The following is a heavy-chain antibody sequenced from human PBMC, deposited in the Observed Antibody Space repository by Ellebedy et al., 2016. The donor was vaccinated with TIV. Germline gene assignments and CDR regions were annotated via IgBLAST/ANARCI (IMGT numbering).Heavy chain of an antibody. CDR3: AKSGGLFTLRNALDN. J-gene: IGHJ4*02. V-gene: IGHV3-23*01. CDR1: GFTFSQFG. CDR2: ISGEGGSS. Sequence: PGGSLRLSCEASGFTFSQFGMSWVRQAPGKGLEWVSSISGEGGSSYYADSVKGRFTISRDNSKDTLFLQMNSLRADDTAAYYCAKSGGLFTLRNALDNWGQGTLVTVSS. D-gene: IGHD3-16*01.